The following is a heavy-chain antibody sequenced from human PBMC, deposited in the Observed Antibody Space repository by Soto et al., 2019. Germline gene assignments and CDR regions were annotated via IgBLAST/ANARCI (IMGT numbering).Heavy chain of an antibody. CDR2: VYHTGDT. V-gene: IGHV4-4*02. CDR1: GGTVASSHW. J-gene: IGHJ5*02. CDR3: AREIVTAGGNNYFDP. D-gene: IGHD2-21*02. Sequence: SETLSLTCGVSGGTVASSHWWSWVRQSPGGGLEWIGNVYHTGDTNFNPSLQSRVTVSVDKSNNQFSLRLNSLTAADTAVYFCAREIVTAGGNNYFDPWGPGTLVTVSS.